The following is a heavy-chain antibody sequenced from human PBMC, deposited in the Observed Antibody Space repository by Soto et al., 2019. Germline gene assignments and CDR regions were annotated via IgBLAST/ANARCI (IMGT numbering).Heavy chain of an antibody. Sequence: EVQLSESGGDLRQPGGSLRLSCAASGFTFTNYAMTWVRQTPGKGLEWVSGISASGGLKYYADSVRGRFTVSRDNSQEILSRHMDTLRDEETALYYCARGVGAPSGWLAPWGQGTQVTFSS. J-gene: IGHJ5*02. CDR2: ISASGGLK. CDR1: GFTFTNYA. V-gene: IGHV3-23*01. D-gene: IGHD1-26*01. CDR3: ARGVGAPSGWLAP.